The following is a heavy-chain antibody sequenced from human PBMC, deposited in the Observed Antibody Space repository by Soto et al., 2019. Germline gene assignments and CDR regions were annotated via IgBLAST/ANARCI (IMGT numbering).Heavy chain of an antibody. V-gene: IGHV4-59*08. CDR1: GGSIISYY. CDR2: IYYSGST. CDR3: ARRWGRSFDY. J-gene: IGHJ4*02. D-gene: IGHD2-15*01. Sequence: PSETLSLTCTVSGGSIISYYWSWIRQPPWKGLEWIGYIYYSGSTNYNPSLKSRVTISVDTSKNQFSLKLSSVTAADTAVYYCARRWGRSFDYWGQGTLVTVSS.